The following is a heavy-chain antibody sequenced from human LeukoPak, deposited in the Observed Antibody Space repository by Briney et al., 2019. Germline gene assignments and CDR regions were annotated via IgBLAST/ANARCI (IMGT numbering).Heavy chain of an antibody. J-gene: IGHJ5*02. CDR3: ARVNLRGSQYNWFDP. CDR1: GGTFSSYA. Sequence: GSSVKVSCKASGGTFSSYATSWVRQAPGQGLEWMGRIIPILGIANYAQKFQGRVTITADKSTSTAYMELSSLRSEDTAVYFCARVNLRGSQYNWFDPWGQGTLVTVPS. CDR2: IIPILGIA. D-gene: IGHD1-26*01. V-gene: IGHV1-69*04.